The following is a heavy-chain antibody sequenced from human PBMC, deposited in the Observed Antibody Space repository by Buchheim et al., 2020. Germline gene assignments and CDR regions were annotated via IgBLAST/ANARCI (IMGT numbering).Heavy chain of an antibody. Sequence: QVQLVQSGAEVKKPGSSVKVSCKASGGTFSSYTISWVRQAPGQGLEWMGRIIPILGIANYAQKFQGRVTITADKSTSTAYMELSSLRSEDTAVYYCARSRSDYYDSSGYYSSDAFDIWGQGT. V-gene: IGHV1-69*02. CDR1: GGTFSSYT. D-gene: IGHD3-22*01. CDR2: IIPILGIA. CDR3: ARSRSDYYDSSGYYSSDAFDI. J-gene: IGHJ3*02.